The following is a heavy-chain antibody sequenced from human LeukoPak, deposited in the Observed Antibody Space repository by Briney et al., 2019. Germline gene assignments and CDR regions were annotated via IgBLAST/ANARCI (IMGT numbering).Heavy chain of an antibody. CDR1: GFTFSSYW. Sequence: GGSLRLSCAASGFTFSSYWMSWVRQAPGNGPEWVANIEQDGSEKYYVGSVKGRFTISRDNAKNSLYLQMNSLRVEDTAVCYCARGLSTWFGESTHDYWGQGTLVTVSS. CDR3: ARGLSTWFGESTHDY. V-gene: IGHV3-7*01. J-gene: IGHJ4*02. CDR2: IEQDGSEK. D-gene: IGHD3-10*01.